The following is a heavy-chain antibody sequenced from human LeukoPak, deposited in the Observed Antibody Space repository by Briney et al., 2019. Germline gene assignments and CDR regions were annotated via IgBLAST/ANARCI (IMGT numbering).Heavy chain of an antibody. V-gene: IGHV3-74*01. Sequence: GGSLRLSCAASGFTFNNYWMHGGRQAPGGGLVWGSQIKSDGSTIRYADSVKGRFTISRDTAKNTLYLQLNRLRAEDTAVYYCARDFLGRLDYWGPGNLLTASS. CDR3: ARDFLGRLDY. CDR1: GFTFNNYW. J-gene: IGHJ4*02. D-gene: IGHD3-3*01. CDR2: IKSDGSTI.